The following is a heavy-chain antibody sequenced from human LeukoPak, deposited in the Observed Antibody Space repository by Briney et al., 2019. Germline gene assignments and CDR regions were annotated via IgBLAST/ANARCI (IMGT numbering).Heavy chain of an antibody. CDR2: IYYSGST. CDR3: AREAVALAAFDY. V-gene: IGHV4-59*01. CDR1: GDSISTRYY. J-gene: IGHJ4*02. D-gene: IGHD5-24*01. Sequence: SETLSLTCTVPGDSISTRYYWSWIRQPPGKGLEWIGYIYYSGSTSYSPSLKSRVTISVDTSKNQFSLKVNSVTAADTAVYYCAREAVALAAFDYWGQGTLVTVSS.